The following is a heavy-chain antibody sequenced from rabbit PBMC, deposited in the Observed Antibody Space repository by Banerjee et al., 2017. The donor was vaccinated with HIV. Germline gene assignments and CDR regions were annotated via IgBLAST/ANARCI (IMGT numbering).Heavy chain of an antibody. D-gene: IGHD2-1*01. Sequence: QSLEESGGDLVKPGASLTLTCTASGLDFSSRYWICWVRQAPGKGLEWIACIYAGSSGSTYYASWVNGRFTISSHNAQNTLYLQLNSLTAADTATYFCARLYATGDYYGLWGQGTLVTVS. CDR2: IYAGSSGST. CDR1: GLDFSSRYW. V-gene: IGHV1S40*01. J-gene: IGHJ6*01. CDR3: ARLYATGDYYGL.